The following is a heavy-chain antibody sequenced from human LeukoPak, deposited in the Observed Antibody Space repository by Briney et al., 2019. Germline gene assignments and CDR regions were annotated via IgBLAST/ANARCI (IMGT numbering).Heavy chain of an antibody. CDR1: GGSISSYY. V-gene: IGHV4-59*08. CDR2: IYYSGST. Sequence: SETLSLTCTVSGGSISSYYWSWIRQPPGKGLEWIGYIYYSGSTNYNPSLKSRVTISVDTSKNQFSLKLSSVTAADTAVYYCAISSYDILTGYYAGMDVWGQGTTVTVSS. D-gene: IGHD3-9*01. CDR3: AISSYDILTGYYAGMDV. J-gene: IGHJ6*02.